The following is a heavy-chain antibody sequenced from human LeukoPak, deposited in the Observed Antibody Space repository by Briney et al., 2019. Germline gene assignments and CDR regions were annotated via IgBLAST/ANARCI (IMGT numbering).Heavy chain of an antibody. D-gene: IGHD5-18*01. CDR2: IYYSGST. Sequence: SETLSLTCTVSGGSISSSSYYWGWIRQPPGKGLEWIGSIYYSGSTYYNPSLKSRVTISVDTSKNQFSLKLSSVTAADTAAYYCARTRGYSYGYGDYWGQGTLVTVSS. V-gene: IGHV4-39*07. J-gene: IGHJ4*02. CDR3: ARTRGYSYGYGDY. CDR1: GGSISSSSYY.